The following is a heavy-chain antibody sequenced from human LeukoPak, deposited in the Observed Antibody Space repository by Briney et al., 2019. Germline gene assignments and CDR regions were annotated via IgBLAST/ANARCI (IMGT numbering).Heavy chain of an antibody. J-gene: IGHJ5*02. V-gene: IGHV4-59*08. CDR3: ARVPGVYYDSLTGYGSGWFDP. CDR2: IYYSGST. D-gene: IGHD3-9*01. CDR1: GGSISSYY. Sequence: PSETPSLTCTVSGGSISSYYWSWIRQPPGKGLEWIGYIYYSGSTNYNPSLRSRVTISVDTAKNQFSLRVRSMTAADTGVYYCARVPGVYYDSLTGYGSGWFDPWGQGTLVTVPS.